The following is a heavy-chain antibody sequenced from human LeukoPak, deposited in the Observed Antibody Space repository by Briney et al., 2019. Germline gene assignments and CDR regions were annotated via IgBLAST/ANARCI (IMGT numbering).Heavy chain of an antibody. Sequence: SETLSLTCTVSGGSISSSSYYWGWIRQPPGKGLEWIGSICCSGSTYYNPSLKSRVTISVDTSKNQFSLKLSSVTAADTAVYYCARQGIRYFDWLFPEAYYFDYWGQGTLVTDSS. CDR1: GGSISSSSYY. CDR2: ICCSGST. V-gene: IGHV4-39*01. J-gene: IGHJ4*02. CDR3: ARQGIRYFDWLFPEAYYFDY. D-gene: IGHD3-9*01.